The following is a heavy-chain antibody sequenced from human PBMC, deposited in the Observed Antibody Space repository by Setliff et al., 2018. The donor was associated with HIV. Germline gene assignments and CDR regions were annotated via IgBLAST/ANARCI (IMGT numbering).Heavy chain of an antibody. J-gene: IGHJ6*03. CDR1: GGSFSGYY. CDR2: INHSGST. V-gene: IGHV4-34*01. CDR3: ATSPRPADLDV. Sequence: PSETLSLTWRVYGGSFSGYYWSWIRQPPGKGLEWIGEINHSGSTNYNPSLKSRVTISVDTSKNQFSLKLSSVTAADTAVYYCATSPRPADLDVWGKGTTVTVS.